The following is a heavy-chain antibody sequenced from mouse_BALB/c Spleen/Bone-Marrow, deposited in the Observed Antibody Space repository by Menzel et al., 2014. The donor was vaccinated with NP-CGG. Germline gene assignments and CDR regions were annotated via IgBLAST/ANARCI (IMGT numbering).Heavy chain of an antibody. CDR1: GYTFTSYT. Sequence: QVQLQQSGAELARPGASVKMSCKASGYTFTSYTMHWVKQRPGQGLEWIGYINPSSGYTNYNLKFKVKATLTADKSSSTAYMQLSSLTSEDSAVYYCTRSYWYDVAWFAYWGQGTLVTVSA. CDR3: TRSYWYDVAWFAY. V-gene: IGHV1-4*01. J-gene: IGHJ3*01. CDR2: INPSSGYT. D-gene: IGHD2-14*01.